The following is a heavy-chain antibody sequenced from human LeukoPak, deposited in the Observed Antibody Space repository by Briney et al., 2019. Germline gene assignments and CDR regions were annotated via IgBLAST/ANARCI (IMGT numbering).Heavy chain of an antibody. CDR2: ISSSGSTI. CDR1: GFTFDDYG. D-gene: IGHD3/OR15-3a*01. Sequence: GGSLRLSCAASGFTFDDYGMSWVRQAPGKRLEWVSYISSSGSTIYYTDSVKGRFTISRDNAKNSLYLQMNSLRAEDTAVYYCARDQFWTEGSDAFDIWGQGTMVTVSS. V-gene: IGHV3-48*04. CDR3: ARDQFWTEGSDAFDI. J-gene: IGHJ3*02.